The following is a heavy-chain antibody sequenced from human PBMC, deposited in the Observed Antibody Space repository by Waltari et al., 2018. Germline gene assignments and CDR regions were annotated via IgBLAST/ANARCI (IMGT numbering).Heavy chain of an antibody. CDR3: ARDRGRGIYLDS. V-gene: IGHV4-4*02. CDR2: IHGSGNT. J-gene: IGHJ4*02. Sequence: QLQLQESGPGLVKPSGTLSVTCAVSGDSVSNNYWWSWVRQSPGKGLEWIGQIHGSGNTNYNPSFASRVSVSLDTSTDQFSLKMTSATAADTAVYYCARDRGRGIYLDSWGQGTLVTVSP. CDR1: GDSVSNNYW. D-gene: IGHD2-15*01.